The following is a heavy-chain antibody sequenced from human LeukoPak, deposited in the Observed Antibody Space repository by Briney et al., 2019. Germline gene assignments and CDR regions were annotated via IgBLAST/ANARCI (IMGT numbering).Heavy chain of an antibody. CDR3: ARFERYYYDSSGYYSALFDY. D-gene: IGHD3-22*01. CDR1: GGSVSSSGYY. Sequence: PSETLSLTCTVSGGSVSSSGYYWGWIRQPPGKGLEWIGSIYYSGSTYYNPSLKSRVTISVDTSKNQFSLKLSSVTAADTAVYYCARFERYYYDSSGYYSALFDYWGQGTLVTVSS. J-gene: IGHJ4*02. V-gene: IGHV4-39*01. CDR2: IYYSGST.